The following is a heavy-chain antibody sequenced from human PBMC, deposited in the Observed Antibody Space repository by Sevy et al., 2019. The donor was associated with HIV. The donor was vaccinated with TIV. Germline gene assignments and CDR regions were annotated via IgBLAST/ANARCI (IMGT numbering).Heavy chain of an antibody. V-gene: IGHV3-23*01. CDR1: GFTFSKYS. Sequence: GGSLRLSCAASGFTFSKYSMSWVRQPPGKGLEWVSTLSFGCGEINYADSVKGRFTISRDNSQSSVYLPMNNLRPEDTAVYYCAREGCTKPHDYWGQGTRVTVSS. CDR2: LSFGCGEI. J-gene: IGHJ4*02. D-gene: IGHD2-8*01. CDR3: AREGCTKPHDY.